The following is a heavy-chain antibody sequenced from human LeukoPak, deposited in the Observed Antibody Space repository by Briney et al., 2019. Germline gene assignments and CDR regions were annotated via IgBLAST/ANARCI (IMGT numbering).Heavy chain of an antibody. Sequence: TGGSLRLSCAASGFTFSSYSMNWVRQAPGKGLEWVSSISSSSSYIYYADSVKGRFTISRDNAKNSLYLQMNSLRAEDTAVYYCARDGIAAAGYFDYWGQGTLVTVSS. CDR1: GFTFSSYS. D-gene: IGHD6-13*01. CDR3: ARDGIAAAGYFDY. CDR2: ISSSSSYI. J-gene: IGHJ4*02. V-gene: IGHV3-21*01.